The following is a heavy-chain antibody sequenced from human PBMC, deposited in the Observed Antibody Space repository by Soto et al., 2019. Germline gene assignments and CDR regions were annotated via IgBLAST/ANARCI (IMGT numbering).Heavy chain of an antibody. D-gene: IGHD4-17*01. CDR1: GGTFSSYA. CDR2: IIPIFGTA. V-gene: IGHV1-69*13. CDR3: ARVDKDYGDYASPSYYYGMDV. J-gene: IGHJ6*02. Sequence: SVKVSCKASGGTFSSYAISWVRQAPGQGLEWIGGIIPIFGTANYAQKFQGRVTITADESTSTAYIELSSLRSEDTAVYYCARVDKDYGDYASPSYYYGMDVWGQGTTVTVSS.